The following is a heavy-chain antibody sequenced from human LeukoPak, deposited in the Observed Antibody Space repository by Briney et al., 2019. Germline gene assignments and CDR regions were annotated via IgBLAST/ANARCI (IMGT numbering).Heavy chain of an antibody. CDR1: GFTFSSYS. CDR2: ISSSSYI. CDR3: ARDRLGGREDAFDL. Sequence: PGGPLRLSCAASGFTFSSYSMNWVRQAPGKGLEWVSSISSSSYIYYADSVKGRFTISRDNAKNSLYLQMNSLRAEDTAVYYCARDRLGGREDAFDLWGQGTMVTVSS. V-gene: IGHV3-21*01. J-gene: IGHJ3*01. D-gene: IGHD3-16*01.